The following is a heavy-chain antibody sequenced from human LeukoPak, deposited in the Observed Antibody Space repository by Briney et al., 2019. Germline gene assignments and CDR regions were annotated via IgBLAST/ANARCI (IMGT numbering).Heavy chain of an antibody. D-gene: IGHD3-22*01. CDR1: GGTFSSYA. V-gene: IGHV1-69*05. J-gene: IGHJ4*02. CDR2: IIPIFGTA. CDR3: ARTWYDSSGYLPYYFDY. Sequence: GASVKVSCKASGGTFSSYAISWVRQAPGQGLEWMGGIIPIFGTANYAQKFQGRVTITTDESTSTAYIELSSLRSEDMAVYYCARTWYDSSGYLPYYFDYWGQGTLVTVSS.